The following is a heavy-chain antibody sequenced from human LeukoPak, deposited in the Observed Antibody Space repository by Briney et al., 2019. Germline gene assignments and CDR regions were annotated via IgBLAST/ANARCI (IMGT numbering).Heavy chain of an antibody. CDR1: GGTFISYA. J-gene: IGHJ6*04. CDR3: TNWFGESDPHYYYYGMDV. CDR2: IIPIFGTA. Sequence: SVKVSCKASGGTFISYAISWVRQAPGQGLEWMGGIIPIFGTANYAQKFQGRVTITADESTSTAYMELSSLRSEDTAVYYCTNWFGESDPHYYYYGMDVWGKGTTVTVSS. V-gene: IGHV1-69*13. D-gene: IGHD3-10*01.